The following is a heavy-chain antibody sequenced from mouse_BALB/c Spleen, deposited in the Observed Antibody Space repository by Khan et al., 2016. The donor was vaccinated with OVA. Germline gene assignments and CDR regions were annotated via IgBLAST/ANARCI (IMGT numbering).Heavy chain of an antibody. CDR2: IWGDGNT. Sequence: VKLEESGPGLVAPSQSLSITCTVSGFSLTSYGVSWVRQPPGKGLEWLGVIWGDGNTNFHSALRSRPSISKDNSKSQVFLKLNSLQTDDTATYYCAKDRGYYAVDYWGQGTSVTVSS. V-gene: IGHV2-3*01. J-gene: IGHJ4*01. CDR3: AKDRGYYAVDY. CDR1: GFSLTSYG.